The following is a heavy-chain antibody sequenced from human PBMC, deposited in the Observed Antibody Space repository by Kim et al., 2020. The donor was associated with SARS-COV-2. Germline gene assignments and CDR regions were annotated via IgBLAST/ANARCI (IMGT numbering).Heavy chain of an antibody. D-gene: IGHD6-13*01. V-gene: IGHV3-23*01. Sequence: GGSLRLSCAASGFTFSSYAMSWVRQAPGKGLEWVSAISGSGGSTYYADSVKGRFTISRDNSKNTLYLQMNSLRAEDTAVYYCAVPTTIDGVGGSSYYYVDYWGQGTLVTVSS. CDR3: AVPTTIDGVGGSSYYYVDY. CDR1: GFTFSSYA. J-gene: IGHJ4*02. CDR2: ISGSGGST.